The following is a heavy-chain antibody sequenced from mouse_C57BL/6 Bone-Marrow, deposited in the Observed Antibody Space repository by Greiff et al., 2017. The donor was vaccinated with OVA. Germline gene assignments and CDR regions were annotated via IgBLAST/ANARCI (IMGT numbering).Heavy chain of an antibody. CDR3: ARSDYGSSSLMDY. D-gene: IGHD1-1*01. Sequence: VQLQQSGPELVKPGDSVKISCKASGYSFTGYFMNWVMQSHGTSLEWIGRINPYNGDTFYNQKFKGKATLTVDKSSSTAHMELRSLTSEDSAVYYCARSDYGSSSLMDYWGQGTSVTVSS. V-gene: IGHV1-20*01. CDR1: GYSFTGYF. J-gene: IGHJ4*01. CDR2: INPYNGDT.